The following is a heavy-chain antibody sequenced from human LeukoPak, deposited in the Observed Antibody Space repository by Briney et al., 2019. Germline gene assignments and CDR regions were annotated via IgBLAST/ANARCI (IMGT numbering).Heavy chain of an antibody. CDR2: ISSSGSSM. Sequence: GGSLRLSCAASGFTFSSHSMNWVRQAPGKGLEWVSHISSSGSSMYYADSVKGRFIISRDNARNSLSLQMKSLRDEDTALYYCARDVFYGFDIWGLGTVVTVSS. J-gene: IGHJ3*02. CDR3: ARDVFYGFDI. D-gene: IGHD3-16*01. CDR1: GFTFSSHS. V-gene: IGHV3-48*02.